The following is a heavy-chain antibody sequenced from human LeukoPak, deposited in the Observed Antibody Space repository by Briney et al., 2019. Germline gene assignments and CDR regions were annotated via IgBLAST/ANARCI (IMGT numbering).Heavy chain of an antibody. CDR1: GGTFSSYA. D-gene: IGHD3-16*02. CDR2: MNPNSGNT. Sequence: ASVKVSCKASGGTFSSYAISWVRQATGQGLEWMGWMNPNSGNTGYAQKFQGRVTMTRNTSISTAYMELSSLRSEDTAVYYCARGRPYVWGSYPLHYWGQGTPVTVSS. CDR3: ARGRPYVWGSYPLHY. J-gene: IGHJ4*02. V-gene: IGHV1-8*02.